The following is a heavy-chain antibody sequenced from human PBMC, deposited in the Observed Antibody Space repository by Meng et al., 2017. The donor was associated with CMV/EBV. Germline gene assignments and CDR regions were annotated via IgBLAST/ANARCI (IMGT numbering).Heavy chain of an antibody. J-gene: IGHJ6*02. CDR2: IKSKTDGGTT. Sequence: GGSLRLSCAASGFTFSSYAMSWVRQAPGKGLEWVGRIKSKTDGGTTDYAAPVKGRFTISRDDSKNTLYLQMNSLKTEDTAVYYCTTRTSSSDPYYYYGMDVWGQGTTVTVSS. D-gene: IGHD6-6*01. V-gene: IGHV3-15*01. CDR1: GFTFSSYA. CDR3: TTRTSSSDPYYYYGMDV.